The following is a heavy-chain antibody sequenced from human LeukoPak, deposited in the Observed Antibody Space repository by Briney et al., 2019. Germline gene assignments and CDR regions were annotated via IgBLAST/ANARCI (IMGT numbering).Heavy chain of an antibody. D-gene: IGHD3-3*01. V-gene: IGHV4-59*01. CDR2: IYPNGST. CDR1: GGPINFY. J-gene: IGHJ6*04. CDR3: ARDFRRALRFNNFYPYFGMDV. Sequence: SETLSLTCSVSGGPINFYWSWIRQSPGKGLEWIGCIYPNGSTSSNSPLNSRVTISLDTSKKQVSLMLKSVTAADTAVYYCARDFRRALRFNNFYPYFGMDVWGKGTTVIVST.